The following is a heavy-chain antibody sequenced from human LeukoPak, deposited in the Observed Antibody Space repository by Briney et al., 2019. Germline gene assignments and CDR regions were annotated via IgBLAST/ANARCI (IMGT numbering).Heavy chain of an antibody. V-gene: IGHV4-39*02. CDR2: ISYSGSR. CDR3: ARREGRGGPSDY. J-gene: IGHJ4*02. D-gene: IGHD3-10*01. Sequence: SETLSLTCTVSGGSLSSTNYYWGWIRQPPGKELEWIGSISYSGSRCHNPSLKSRVSISGDTSRNHFSMMLSSVTAADTAVYYCARREGRGGPSDYWGQGTLVTASS. CDR1: GGSLSSTNYY.